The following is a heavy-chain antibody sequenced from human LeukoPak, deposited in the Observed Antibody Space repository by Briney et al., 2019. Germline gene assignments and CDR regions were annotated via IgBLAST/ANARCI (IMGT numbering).Heavy chain of an antibody. Sequence: GGSLRLSCAASGFTFSSYSMNWVRQAPGKGLEWVSSISSSSSYIYYADSVKGRFTISRDNAKNSLYLQMNSLSAEDTAVYYCARGPAAGLFDYWGQGTLVTVSS. J-gene: IGHJ4*02. CDR3: ARGPAAGLFDY. CDR2: ISSSSSYI. V-gene: IGHV3-21*01. D-gene: IGHD6-13*01. CDR1: GFTFSSYS.